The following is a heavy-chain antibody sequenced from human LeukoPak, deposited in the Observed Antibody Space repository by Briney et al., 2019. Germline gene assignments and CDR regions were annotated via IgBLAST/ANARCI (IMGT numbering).Heavy chain of an antibody. J-gene: IGHJ6*02. Sequence: GGSLRLSCAASGFTFSNYWMHWVRQAPGEALMWVSRIKSDGSSTTYADSVKGRFTTSRDNAKNTLYLQMNSLRAEDTAVYYCSRDSLSSCGGDCYSGLGVWGQGTTVTVSS. CDR1: GFTFSNYW. CDR2: IKSDGSST. D-gene: IGHD2-21*02. V-gene: IGHV3-74*01. CDR3: SRDSLSSCGGDCYSGLGV.